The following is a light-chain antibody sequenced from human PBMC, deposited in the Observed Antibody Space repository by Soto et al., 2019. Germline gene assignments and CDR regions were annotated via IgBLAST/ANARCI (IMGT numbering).Light chain of an antibody. Sequence: DIRMTQSPSSLSASVGDRVSITCRASQGIANYLAWYQQKPGRVPKLLIYAASTLQSGVPSRFTGSGSGTDFTLTINSLQPEDVATYCCQKCKTAHFTLSGGTKVDIK. J-gene: IGKJ4*01. CDR3: QKCKTAHFT. V-gene: IGKV1-27*01. CDR1: QGIANY. CDR2: AAS.